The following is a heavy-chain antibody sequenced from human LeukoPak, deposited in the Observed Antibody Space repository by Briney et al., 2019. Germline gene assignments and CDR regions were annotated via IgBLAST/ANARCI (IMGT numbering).Heavy chain of an antibody. V-gene: IGHV1-2*02. CDR1: GYTFTGYS. CDR3: ASLRGGFGELLVDI. J-gene: IGHJ3*02. D-gene: IGHD3-10*01. Sequence: ASVKVSCKASGYTFTGYSMHWVRQAPGQGLGWMGWINPNSGGTNYAQKFQGRVTMTRDTSISTAYMELSRLRSDDTAVYYCASLRGGFGELLVDIWGQGTMVTVSS. CDR2: INPNSGGT.